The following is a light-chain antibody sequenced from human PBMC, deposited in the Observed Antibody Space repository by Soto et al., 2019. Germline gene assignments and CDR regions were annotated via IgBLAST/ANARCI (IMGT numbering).Light chain of an antibody. CDR1: SSDVGGFNY. V-gene: IGLV2-14*01. J-gene: IGLJ1*01. CDR3: SSYTSSSTYV. CDR2: DVS. Sequence: QSVLTQPASVSGSPGQSITISCTGTSSDVGGFNYVSWYQQHPGKAPKLMIYDVSNRPSGVSNRFSGSKSGNTASLTISGLQAEEEADYYCSSYTSSSTYVFGTGTKVIV.